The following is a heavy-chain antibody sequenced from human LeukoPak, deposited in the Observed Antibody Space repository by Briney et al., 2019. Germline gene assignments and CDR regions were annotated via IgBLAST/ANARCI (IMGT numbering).Heavy chain of an antibody. CDR1: GFTFSSYA. CDR3: ARPPPGYCSGGSCLPFFDI. CDR2: ISYDGSSK. D-gene: IGHD2-15*01. J-gene: IGHJ3*02. V-gene: IGHV3-30-3*01. Sequence: GGSLRLSCAASGFTFSSYAMHWVRQAPGKGLEWVAVISYDGSSKYYADSVKGRFTISRDNSKNTLYLQMNSLRAEDTAVYYCARPPPGYCSGGSCLPFFDIWGQGTMVTVSS.